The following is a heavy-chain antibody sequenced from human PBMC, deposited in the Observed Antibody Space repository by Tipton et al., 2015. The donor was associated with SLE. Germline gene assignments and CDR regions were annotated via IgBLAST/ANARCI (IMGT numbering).Heavy chain of an antibody. CDR1: GGSISSGSYY. CDR3: ARDSDYYDSSGSLDY. CDR2: IYYSGST. V-gene: IGHV4-61*10. D-gene: IGHD3-22*01. J-gene: IGHJ4*02. Sequence: LRLSCTVSGGSISSGSYYWSWIRQPAGKGLEWIGYIYYSGSTNYNPSLKSRVTISVDTSKNQFSLKLSSVTAADTAVYYCARDSDYYDSSGSLDYWGQGTLVTVSS.